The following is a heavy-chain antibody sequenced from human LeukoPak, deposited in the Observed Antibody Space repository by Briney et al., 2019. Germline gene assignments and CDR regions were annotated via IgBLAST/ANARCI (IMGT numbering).Heavy chain of an antibody. Sequence: EGTLRLSCAASGFTPSSYWMTWVRQAPGKGLEWVAIINQDGHAQYYVQSVRGRFTISRDNAKSSLYLQMNSLSVEDTGVYYCARNSYGSGSHDHWGQGTLVTVSS. CDR1: GFTPSSYW. CDR3: ARNSYGSGSHDH. J-gene: IGHJ5*02. CDR2: INQDGHAQ. D-gene: IGHD3-10*01. V-gene: IGHV3-7*01.